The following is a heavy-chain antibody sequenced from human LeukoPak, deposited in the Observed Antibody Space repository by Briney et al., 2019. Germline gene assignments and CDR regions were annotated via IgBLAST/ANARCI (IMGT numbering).Heavy chain of an antibody. Sequence: GGSLRLSCAASGFTFSSYAMHWVRQAPGKGLEWVAVISYDGSNKYYADSVKGRFTISRDNSKNTLYLQMNSLRAEDTAVYYCARGHIAVAVLLYDYWGQGTLATVSS. J-gene: IGHJ4*02. CDR2: ISYDGSNK. CDR3: ARGHIAVAVLLYDY. V-gene: IGHV3-30-3*01. CDR1: GFTFSSYA. D-gene: IGHD6-19*01.